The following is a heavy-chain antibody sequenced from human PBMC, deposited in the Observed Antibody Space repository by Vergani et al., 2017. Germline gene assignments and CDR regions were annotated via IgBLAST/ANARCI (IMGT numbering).Heavy chain of an antibody. CDR2: IYYSGST. V-gene: IGHV4-39*07. J-gene: IGHJ4*02. D-gene: IGHD3-10*01. CDR3: AGDGGGPTYYYGSGSSFDY. Sequence: QLQLQESGPGLVKPSETLSLTCTVSGGSISSSSYYWGWIRQPPGKGLEWIGSIYYSGSTYYNPSLKSRVTISVDTSKNQFSLKLRSVAAADAAEYYGAGDGGGPTYYYGSGSSFDYWGQGTLVTVSS. CDR1: GGSISSSSYY.